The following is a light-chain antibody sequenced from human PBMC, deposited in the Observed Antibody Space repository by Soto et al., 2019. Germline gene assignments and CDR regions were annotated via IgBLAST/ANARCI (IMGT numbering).Light chain of an antibody. J-gene: IGKJ5*01. CDR3: QQLHSYPIT. Sequence: DIQLTQSPSFLSASVGDRVTISCRASQAMNTYIAWYQQRPGAAPKLLVYGASTLYTGVPSRFSGIESGAVFTLSISSLHPEYFATYYCQQLHSYPITFGQGTRLEI. CDR1: QAMNTY. CDR2: GAS. V-gene: IGKV1-9*01.